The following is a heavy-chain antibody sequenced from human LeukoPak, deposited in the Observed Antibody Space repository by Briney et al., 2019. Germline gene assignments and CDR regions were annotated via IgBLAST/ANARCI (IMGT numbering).Heavy chain of an antibody. CDR3: AKDRTVGASYWYFDL. Sequence: GGSLRLSCAASGFTFSSYSMNWGRQAPGKGLEWVSYISSSSSTIYHADSVKGRFTISRDSSKNTLFLHMNTLRAEDTAIYYCAKDRTVGASYWYFDLWGRGTLVTVSS. V-gene: IGHV3-48*01. J-gene: IGHJ2*01. CDR1: GFTFSSYS. D-gene: IGHD1-26*01. CDR2: ISSSSSTI.